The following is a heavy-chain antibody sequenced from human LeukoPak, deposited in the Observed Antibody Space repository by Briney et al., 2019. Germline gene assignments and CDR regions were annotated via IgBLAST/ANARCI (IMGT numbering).Heavy chain of an antibody. V-gene: IGHV1-3*02. D-gene: IGHD2/OR15-2a*01. J-gene: IGHJ3*02. CDR2: SNAGNGNT. Sequence: GASVKVSCKASGYTFATYAMHWVRQAPGQRLEWMGWSNAGNGNTKYSQEFQGRVTITRDTSASTAYMELSSLGSEDMAVYYCVREAPFGAFDIWGQGTMVTVSS. CDR1: GYTFATYA. CDR3: VREAPFGAFDI.